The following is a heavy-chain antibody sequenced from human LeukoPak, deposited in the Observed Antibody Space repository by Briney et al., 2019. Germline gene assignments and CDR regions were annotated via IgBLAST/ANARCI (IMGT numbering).Heavy chain of an antibody. D-gene: IGHD5-24*01. Sequence: PGGSLRLSCAASGFTFSSYGMHWVRQAPGKGLEWVAVISYDGSNKYYADSVKGRFTISRDNSKNTLYLQMNSLRAEDTAVYYCARWLGYNGVFGYWGQGPLVTVSS. J-gene: IGHJ4*02. CDR1: GFTFSSYG. CDR3: ARWLGYNGVFGY. CDR2: ISYDGSNK. V-gene: IGHV3-30*03.